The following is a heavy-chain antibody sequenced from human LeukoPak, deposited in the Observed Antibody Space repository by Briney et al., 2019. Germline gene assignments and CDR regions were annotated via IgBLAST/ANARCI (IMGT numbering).Heavy chain of an antibody. J-gene: IGHJ5*02. CDR3: ARQIDGSGLAFDP. Sequence: SQTLSLTCTVSGGSINSGGFYWSWIRQPPGKDLEWIGSIYYSGSTYYNPSLKSRVTISVDTSKNQFSLKLSSVTAADTAVYYCARQIDGSGLAFDPWGQGTLVTVSS. V-gene: IGHV4-30-2*03. CDR1: GGSINSGGFY. CDR2: IYYSGST. D-gene: IGHD3-10*01.